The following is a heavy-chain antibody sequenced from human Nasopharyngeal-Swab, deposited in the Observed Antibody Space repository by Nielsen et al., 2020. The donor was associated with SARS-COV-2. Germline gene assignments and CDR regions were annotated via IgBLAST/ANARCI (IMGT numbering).Heavy chain of an antibody. V-gene: IGHV3-21*01. CDR3: ARDIVVVRNYYYYYMDV. CDR1: GFTFSSYS. CDR2: ISSSSSYI. J-gene: IGHJ6*03. Sequence: GGSLRLSCAASGFTFSSYSMNWVRQAPGKGLEWVSSISSSSSYIYYADSVKGRFTISRDNAKNSLYLQMNSLRAEDTAVYYCARDIVVVRNYYYYYMDVWGKGTTVTVSS. D-gene: IGHD2-2*01.